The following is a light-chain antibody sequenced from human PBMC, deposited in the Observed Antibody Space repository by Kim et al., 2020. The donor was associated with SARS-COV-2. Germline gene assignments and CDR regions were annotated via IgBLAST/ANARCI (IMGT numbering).Light chain of an antibody. J-gene: IGLJ1*01. V-gene: IGLV2-23*01. CDR3: SSYAGSHTYV. CDR2: AGT. CDR1: SSDIGSYNL. Sequence: LTQPASVSGSPGQSIAISCTGTSSDIGSYNLVSWYQQYPGRAPKLMIYAGTERPSGVSDRFSGSKSGYTASLTISGLQAEDEANYFCSSYAGSHTYVFGPGTKVTVL.